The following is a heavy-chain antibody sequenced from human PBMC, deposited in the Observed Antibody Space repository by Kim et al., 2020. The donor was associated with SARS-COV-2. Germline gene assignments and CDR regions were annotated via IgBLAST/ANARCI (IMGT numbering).Heavy chain of an antibody. CDR3: ARGTRQWLVRGPYYYYMDV. J-gene: IGHJ6*03. CDR2: INHSRST. Sequence: SETLSLTCAVYGGSFSGYYWSWIRQPPGKGLEWIGEINHSRSTNYNPSLKSRVTISVDTSKNQFSLKLSSVTAADTAVYYCARGTRQWLVRGPYYYYMDVWGKGTTVTVSS. V-gene: IGHV4-34*01. D-gene: IGHD6-19*01. CDR1: GGSFSGYY.